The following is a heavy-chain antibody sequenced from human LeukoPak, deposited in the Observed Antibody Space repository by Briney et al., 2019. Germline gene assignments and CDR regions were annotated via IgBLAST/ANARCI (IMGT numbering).Heavy chain of an antibody. V-gene: IGHV4-34*01. Sequence: PSETLSLTCAVYGGSFSGYYWSWVRQPPGKGLEWVGEINHSGSTNYNPSLKSRVTISVDTSKNQFSLKLSSVTAADTAVYYCASVVVDCSSTSCYSNWFDPWGQGTLVTVSS. J-gene: IGHJ5*02. D-gene: IGHD2-2*02. CDR1: GGSFSGYY. CDR2: INHSGST. CDR3: ASVVVDCSSTSCYSNWFDP.